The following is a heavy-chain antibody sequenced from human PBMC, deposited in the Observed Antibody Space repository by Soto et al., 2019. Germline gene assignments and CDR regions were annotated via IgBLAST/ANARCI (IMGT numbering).Heavy chain of an antibody. V-gene: IGHV4-31*03. D-gene: IGHD6-13*01. Sequence: SETLSLTCTVSGDSISSGGYYWSWIRQHPGKGLEWIGYIYYSGSNYYNPSLKSRVTISLDTSKNQFFLKLTSVTAADTAVYYCARDWSRAGYLDYWGQGTLVTVSS. J-gene: IGHJ4*02. CDR3: ARDWSRAGYLDY. CDR2: IYYSGSN. CDR1: GDSISSGGYY.